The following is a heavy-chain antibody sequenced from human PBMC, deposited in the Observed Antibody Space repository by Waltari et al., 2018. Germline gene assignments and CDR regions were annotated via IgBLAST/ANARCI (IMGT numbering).Heavy chain of an antibody. J-gene: IGHJ6*02. CDR3: ARDGPLWAEYYYGLDV. Sequence: EVQLEESGGGLIHPGGSLRLSCAASGFSVSIFDMHWVRQAPGKGLEWVSYMSSSGSTIYYADSVRGRFTISRDNAENSLYLQMNNLTAEDTAIYYCARDGPLWAEYYYGLDVWGQGTTVTVSS. CDR2: MSSSGSTI. CDR1: GFSVSIFD. V-gene: IGHV3-48*03. D-gene: IGHD3-10*01.